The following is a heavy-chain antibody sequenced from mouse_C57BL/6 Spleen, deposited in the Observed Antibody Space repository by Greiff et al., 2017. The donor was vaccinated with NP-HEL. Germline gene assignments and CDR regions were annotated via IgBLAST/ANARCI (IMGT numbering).Heavy chain of an antibody. CDR2: IRLKSDNYAT. CDR3: TASSYDYDGYYFDY. CDR1: GFTFSNYW. Sequence: DVKLQESGGGLVQPGGSMKLSCVASGFTFSNYWMNWVRQSPEKGLEWVAQIRLKSDNYATHYAESVKGRFTISRDDSKSSVYLQMNNVRAEDTGIYYCTASSYDYDGYYFDYWGQGTTLTVSS. D-gene: IGHD2-4*01. J-gene: IGHJ2*01. V-gene: IGHV6-3*01.